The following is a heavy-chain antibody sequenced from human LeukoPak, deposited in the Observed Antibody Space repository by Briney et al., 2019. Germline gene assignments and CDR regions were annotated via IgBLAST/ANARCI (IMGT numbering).Heavy chain of an antibody. J-gene: IGHJ2*01. V-gene: IGHV4-59*01. CDR1: GGSISSYY. CDR2: IYYSGIT. D-gene: IGHD2/OR15-2a*01. CDR3: ARGEGVRAAFGIGSWYFDL. Sequence: SETLSLTCTISGGSISSYYWSWIRQPPGKGLEWIGYIYYSGITNYNPSLKSRVTISVDTSKNQFSLKLSSVTAADTAVYYCARGEGVRAAFGIGSWYFDLWGRGTLVAVSS.